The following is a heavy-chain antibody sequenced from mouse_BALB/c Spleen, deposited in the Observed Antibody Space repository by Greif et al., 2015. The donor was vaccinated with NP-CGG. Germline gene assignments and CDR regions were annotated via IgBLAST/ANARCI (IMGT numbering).Heavy chain of an antibody. CDR2: IDPANGNT. Sequence: EVQLQQSGAVLVKPGASVKLSCTASGFNIKDTYMHWVKQRPEQGLEWIGRIDPANGNTKYDPKFQGKATITADTSSNTAYLQLSSLTSEDTAVYYCAPNWDRFAYWGQGTLVTVSA. CDR1: GFNIKDTY. V-gene: IGHV14-3*02. CDR3: APNWDRFAY. D-gene: IGHD4-1*01. J-gene: IGHJ3*01.